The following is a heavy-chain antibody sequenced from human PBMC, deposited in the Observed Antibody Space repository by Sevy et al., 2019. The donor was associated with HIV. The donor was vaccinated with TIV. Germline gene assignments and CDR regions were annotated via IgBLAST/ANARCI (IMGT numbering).Heavy chain of an antibody. V-gene: IGHV3-48*03. CDR1: GFTFSSYE. CDR3: ARYPLYGSGSANYYYYYMDV. D-gene: IGHD3-10*01. Sequence: GSLRLSCAASGFTFSSYEMNWVRQAPGKGLEWVSYISSSGSTIYYADSVKGRFTISRDNAKNSLYLQMNSLRAEDTAVYYCARYPLYGSGSANYYYYYMDVWGKGTTVTVSS. CDR2: ISSSGSTI. J-gene: IGHJ6*03.